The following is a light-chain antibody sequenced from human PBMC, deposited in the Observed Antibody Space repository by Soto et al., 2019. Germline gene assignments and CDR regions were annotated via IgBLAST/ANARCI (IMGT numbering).Light chain of an antibody. CDR1: QPISTY. Sequence: AIRMTQSPSSFSASTGDRVTITCRASQPISTYLAWYQQKPGKAPKLLIPSASTLQTGVPSRFSCSGSGTDFTLTLSSVQSEDFATYYCQQYYYYPPDMFGQGTKVEIK. CDR3: QQYYYYPPDM. CDR2: SAS. V-gene: IGKV1-8*01. J-gene: IGKJ1*01.